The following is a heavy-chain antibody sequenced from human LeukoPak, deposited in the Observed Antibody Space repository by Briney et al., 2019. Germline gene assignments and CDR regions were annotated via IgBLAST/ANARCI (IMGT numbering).Heavy chain of an antibody. CDR2: IKQDGSEG. CDR1: GFTFSNYW. V-gene: IGHV3-7*01. CDR3: AEDRLPSQYTGYIS. D-gene: IGHD5-24*01. J-gene: IGHJ4*02. Sequence: GGSLRLSCAASGFTFSNYWMSWVRQAPGKGLEWVANIKQDGSEGFYVDSAKGRFTISRDNDKNSLYLQMNSLRVEDTAVYYCAEDRLPSQYTGYISWGQGTLVTVSS.